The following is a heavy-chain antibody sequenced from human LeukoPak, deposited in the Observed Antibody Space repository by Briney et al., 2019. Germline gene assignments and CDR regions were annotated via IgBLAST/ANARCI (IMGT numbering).Heavy chain of an antibody. D-gene: IGHD3-16*02. J-gene: IGHJ4*02. CDR3: ARVETGSYSLYYFDY. Sequence: GGSLRLSCAASGFTFSSHEMNWVRQAPGKGPEWVSSITTTGTKTDYADSVKGRFTISRDNAKNTLYLQMNSLNVEDTAIYYCARVETGSYSLYYFDYWGQGTLVTVSS. CDR1: GFTFSSHE. CDR2: ITTTGTKT. V-gene: IGHV3-23*01.